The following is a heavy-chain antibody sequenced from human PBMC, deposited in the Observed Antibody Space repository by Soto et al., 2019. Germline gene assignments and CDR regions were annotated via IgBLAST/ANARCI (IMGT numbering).Heavy chain of an antibody. CDR1: GFPFSDFY. V-gene: IGHV1-46*01. J-gene: IGHJ4*02. CDR2: INPSGGHT. CDR3: ARIQCSGGSCYFDFDY. D-gene: IGHD2-15*01. Sequence: ASVKVSCKASGFPFSDFYMHWVRQAPGQGLEWMGIINPSGGHTTYAQKFRGRVTMTRDPSTSTLYLEVRSLTSDDTAVYFCARIQCSGGSCYFDFDYWGQGTLVTVS.